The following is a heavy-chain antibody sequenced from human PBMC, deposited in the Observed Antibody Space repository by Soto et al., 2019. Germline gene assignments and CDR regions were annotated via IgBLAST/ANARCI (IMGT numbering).Heavy chain of an antibody. J-gene: IGHJ3*02. V-gene: IGHV4-30-4*01. CDR3: AREKRGIPDAFDI. Sequence: SETLSLTCTVSGGSISSGDYYWSWIRQPPGKGLEWIGYTYYSGSTYYNPSLKSRVTISVDTSKNQFSLKLSSVTAADTAVYYCAREKRGIPDAFDIWGQGTMVTVSS. CDR1: GGSISSGDYY. CDR2: TYYSGST. D-gene: IGHD2-21*01.